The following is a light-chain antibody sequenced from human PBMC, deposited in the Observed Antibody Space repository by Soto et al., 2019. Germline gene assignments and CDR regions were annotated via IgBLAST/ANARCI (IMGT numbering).Light chain of an antibody. V-gene: IGKV3-15*01. CDR1: QSFSSS. CDR3: QQYNNWPFT. CDR2: DAS. Sequence: EIVMTQSPATLSVSPGERATLSCRASQSFSSSLAWYQQKPGQAPRLLIYDASARATGIPARFSGSGSGTEFTLTISSLQSEDFAGYYCQQYNNWPFTVGGGTKVEI. J-gene: IGKJ4*01.